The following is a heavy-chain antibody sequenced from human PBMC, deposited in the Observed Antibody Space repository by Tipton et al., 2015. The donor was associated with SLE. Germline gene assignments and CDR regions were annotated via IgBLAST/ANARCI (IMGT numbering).Heavy chain of an antibody. J-gene: IGHJ5*02. CDR1: GFIFNNYA. Sequence: SLRLSCTGSGFIFNNYAINWVRQAPGKGLEWVSSIDILSDFNYADSVKGRFTISRDNSKNTLYLQMNTLRAEDMAVYYCARAGKRGSLLDCRFDPWGQGTLVTVSS. V-gene: IGHV3-69-1*01. D-gene: IGHD3/OR15-3a*01. CDR2: IDILSDF. CDR3: ARAGKRGSLLDCRFDP.